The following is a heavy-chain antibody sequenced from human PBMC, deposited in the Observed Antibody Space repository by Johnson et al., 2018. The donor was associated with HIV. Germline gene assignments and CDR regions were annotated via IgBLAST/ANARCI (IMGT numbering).Heavy chain of an antibody. D-gene: IGHD6-19*01. CDR3: AKDFIRACGWYRAIDAFDI. V-gene: IGHV3-30*02. CDR1: GFTFSNAW. J-gene: IGHJ3*02. Sequence: QVQLVESGGGLVKPGGSLRLSCAASGFTFSNAWMSWVRQAPGKGLEWVAFIRYDGSNKYYADSVKGRFTISRDNSKHTLYLQMNSLRAEDTAVYYCAKDFIRACGWYRAIDAFDIWGQGTMVTVSS. CDR2: IRYDGSNK.